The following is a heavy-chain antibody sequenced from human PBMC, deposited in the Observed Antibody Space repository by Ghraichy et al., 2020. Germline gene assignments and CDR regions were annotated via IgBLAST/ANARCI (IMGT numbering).Heavy chain of an antibody. D-gene: IGHD2-21*01. CDR1: GDGVSSNGVA. J-gene: IGHJ3*02. V-gene: IGHV6-1*01. CDR3: ARGRHSAFDI. Sequence: SETLSLTCDISGDGVSSNGVAWNWIRQSPSRGLEWLGRTYYRFKWSNDYAVSVKSRIIINPDTSKNQFSLQLNSVTPEDTAVYYCARGRHSAFDIWGQGTTVTVSS. CDR2: TYYRFKWSN.